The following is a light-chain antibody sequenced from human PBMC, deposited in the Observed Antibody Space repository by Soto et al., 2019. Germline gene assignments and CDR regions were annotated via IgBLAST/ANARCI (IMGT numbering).Light chain of an antibody. J-gene: IGKJ1*01. V-gene: IGKV3-20*01. CDR1: QSVSSSY. Sequence: DIVLAQSPGTLSLSPGERATLSFRASQSVSSSYLAWYQQRPVQAPRLLIYGASSRSTGVPDRFSGSGSGTDLSLTISRLEPEDFAVYYSQQYGSTPTRTFDQGTKVDIK. CDR2: GAS. CDR3: QQYGSTPTRT.